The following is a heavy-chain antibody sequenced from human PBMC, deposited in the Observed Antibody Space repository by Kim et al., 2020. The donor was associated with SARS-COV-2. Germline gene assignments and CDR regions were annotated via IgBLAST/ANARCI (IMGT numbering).Heavy chain of an antibody. CDR1: GFTFSSYA. CDR3: AKDLRLDVAVDTSGG. CDR2: ISGSGGST. J-gene: IGHJ4*02. Sequence: GGSLRLSCAASGFTFSSYAMSWVRQAPGKGLEWVSAISGSGGSTYYADSVKGRFTISRDNSKNTLYLQMNSLRAEDTAVYYCAKDLRLDVAVDTSGGWGQGTLVTVSS. V-gene: IGHV3-23*01. D-gene: IGHD6-19*01.